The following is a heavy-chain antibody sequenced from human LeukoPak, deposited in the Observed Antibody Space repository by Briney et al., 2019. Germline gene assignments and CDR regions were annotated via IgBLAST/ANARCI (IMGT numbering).Heavy chain of an antibody. J-gene: IGHJ4*02. V-gene: IGHV4-59*01. CDR1: GGSINGYS. D-gene: IGHD2-21*02. Sequence: KPSETLSLTCTVSGGSINGYSWTWIRQPPGKGLEWIGYMYYSGSTNYYPSLKSRVTISVDTSKNQFPLKLRSVTAADTAVYYCARAGQCGGDCYSLDYWGQGTLVTVSS. CDR3: ARAGQCGGDCYSLDY. CDR2: MYYSGST.